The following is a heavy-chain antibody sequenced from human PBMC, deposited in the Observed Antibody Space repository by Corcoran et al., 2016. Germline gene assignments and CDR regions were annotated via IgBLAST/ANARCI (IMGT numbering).Heavy chain of an antibody. J-gene: IGHJ4*02. V-gene: IGHV4-34*01. Sequence: QVQLQQWGAGLLKPSETLSLTCAVYGGSFSGYYWSWIRQPPGKGLEWIGEINHSGSTNYNPSLKRRVTITVDTSKNQFSLNVSSVTAADTAVYYCARGDNWNYAVDYWGQGTLVTVSS. D-gene: IGHD1-7*01. CDR2: INHSGST. CDR3: ARGDNWNYAVDY. CDR1: GGSFSGYY.